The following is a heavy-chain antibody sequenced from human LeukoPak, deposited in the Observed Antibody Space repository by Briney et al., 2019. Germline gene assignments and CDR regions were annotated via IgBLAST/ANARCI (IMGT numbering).Heavy chain of an antibody. D-gene: IGHD2/OR15-2a*01. Sequence: GGSLRLSCAASGFTFSNNWMHWVRQAPGKGLVWVSRINSDGRTTTYADSVKGRFTISRDNAKNTLYLQMNSLRAEDTAVYYCAIIKEGWGQGTLATVSS. CDR1: GFTFSNNW. CDR3: AIIKEG. V-gene: IGHV3-74*01. J-gene: IGHJ4*02. CDR2: INSDGRTT.